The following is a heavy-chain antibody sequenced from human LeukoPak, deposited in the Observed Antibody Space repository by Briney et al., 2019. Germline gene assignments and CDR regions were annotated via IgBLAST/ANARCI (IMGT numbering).Heavy chain of an antibody. CDR3: AKGRYYYYYMDV. J-gene: IGHJ6*03. CDR2: ISGSGGTT. V-gene: IGHV3-23*01. CDR1: GFNFSGYG. Sequence: GGSLRLSCAASGFNFSGYGMSWVRQAPGKGLEWVSAISGSGGTTYYADSVKGRFTISRDNSKNTLYLQMNSLRAEDTAIYYCAKGRYYYYYMDVWGKGTTVTISS.